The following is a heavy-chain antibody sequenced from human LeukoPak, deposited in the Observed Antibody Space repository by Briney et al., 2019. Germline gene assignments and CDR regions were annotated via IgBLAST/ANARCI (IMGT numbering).Heavy chain of an antibody. J-gene: IGHJ6*02. CDR3: ARDPEDYYYGMDV. CDR2: NKANSGAT. V-gene: IGHV1-2*02. Sequence: ASVKVSCKASGYSFTDYYIHWVRQAPGQGLEWMGWNKANSGATNYAQKFRGRVTMTRDTSISTAYMELRSLRSDDTAVYYCARDPEDYYYGMDVWGQGTTVTVSS. CDR1: GYSFTDYY.